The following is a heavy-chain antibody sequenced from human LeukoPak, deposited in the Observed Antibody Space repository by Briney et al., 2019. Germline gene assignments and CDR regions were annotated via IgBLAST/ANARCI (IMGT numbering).Heavy chain of an antibody. V-gene: IGHV1-18*01. CDR3: ARGRIDYYDSSGYEPLDY. CDR1: GYTFTSYG. D-gene: IGHD3-22*01. J-gene: IGHJ4*02. CDR2: ISAYNGNT. Sequence: ASVKASCKASGYTFTSYGISWVRQAPGQGLEWMGWISAYNGNTNYAQKLQGRVTMTTDTSTSTAYMELRSLRSDDTAVYYCARGRIDYYDSSGYEPLDYWGQGTLVTVSS.